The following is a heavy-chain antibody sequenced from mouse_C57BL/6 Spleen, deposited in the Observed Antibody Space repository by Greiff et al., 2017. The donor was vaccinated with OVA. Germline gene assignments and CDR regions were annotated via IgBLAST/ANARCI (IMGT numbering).Heavy chain of an antibody. D-gene: IGHD2-1*01. V-gene: IGHV2-6-1*01. CDR3: ARHRGNYPYYFDY. CDR2: IWSDGST. CDR1: GFSLTSYG. J-gene: IGHJ2*01. Sequence: VQRVESGPGLVAPSQSLSITCTVSGFSLTSYGVHWVRQPPGKGLEWLVVIWSDGSTTYNSALKSRLSISKDNSKSQVFLKMNSLQTDDTAMYYCARHRGNYPYYFDYWGQGTTLTVSS.